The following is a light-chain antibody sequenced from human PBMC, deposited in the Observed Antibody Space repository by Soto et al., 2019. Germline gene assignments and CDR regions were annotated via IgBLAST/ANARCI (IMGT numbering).Light chain of an antibody. CDR2: EVS. J-gene: IGLJ1*01. Sequence: QFALTQPASVSGSPGQSITISCTGTSSDVGGYNYVSWYQQYPGKAPKLMIFEVSNRPSGVSNRFSATKSGNTASLTISGLQTEDEADYYCCSYTGASTLVFGSGTKVTVL. CDR1: SSDVGGYNY. CDR3: CSYTGASTLV. V-gene: IGLV2-14*01.